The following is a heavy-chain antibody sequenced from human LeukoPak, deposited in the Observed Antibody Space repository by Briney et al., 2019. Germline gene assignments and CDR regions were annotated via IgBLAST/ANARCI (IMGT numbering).Heavy chain of an antibody. D-gene: IGHD2-2*01. Sequence: SSETLSLTCTVSGGSISSGGYYWSWIRQHPGKGLEWIGYIYYSGSTYYNPSLKSRVTISVDTSKNQFSLKLSSVTAADTAVYYCARVSRYCSSTSCFLPDYWGQGTLVTVSS. CDR2: IYYSGST. J-gene: IGHJ4*02. CDR1: GGSISSGGYY. CDR3: ARVSRYCSSTSCFLPDY. V-gene: IGHV4-31*03.